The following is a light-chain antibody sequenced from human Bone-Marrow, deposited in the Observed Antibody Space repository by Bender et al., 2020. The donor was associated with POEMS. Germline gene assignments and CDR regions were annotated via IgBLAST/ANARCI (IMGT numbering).Light chain of an antibody. CDR3: ASYAGSKTVL. CDR1: NTNIFTYS. J-gene: IGLJ2*01. CDR2: SNN. Sequence: QSVLTQPPSASGTPGQWVSISCSGSNTNIFTYSVNWYQHLPGTAPRLLIYSNNQRPSGISERFTGSKSGTSASLAVSGLQTEDEGDYYCASYAGSKTVLFGGGTKLTVL. V-gene: IGLV1-44*01.